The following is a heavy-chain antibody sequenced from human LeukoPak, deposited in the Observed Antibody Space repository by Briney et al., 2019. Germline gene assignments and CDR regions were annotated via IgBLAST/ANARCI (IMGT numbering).Heavy chain of an antibody. V-gene: IGHV3-23*01. D-gene: IGHD3-22*01. CDR2: ISGSGGST. CDR1: GFTFSSYA. CDR3: AKAGYYYDSSGYWYFDY. J-gene: IGHJ4*02. Sequence: GGSLRLSCAASGFTFSSYAMSWVRQAPGKGLEWVSAISGSGGSTYYADSVKGRFTISRDNSKNTLYLQMNSLRAEDTAVYYCAKAGYYYDSSGYWYFDYWAREPWSPSPQ.